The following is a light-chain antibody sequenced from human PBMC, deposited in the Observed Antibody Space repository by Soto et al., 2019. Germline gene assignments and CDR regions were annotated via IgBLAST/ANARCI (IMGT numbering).Light chain of an antibody. J-gene: IGLJ1*01. CDR1: SSDVGAYDY. V-gene: IGLV2-14*01. Sequence: QSALTQPASVSGSPGQSITISCTGTSSDVGAYDYVSWYQQHPGKAPKFMIYEVTHRPSGVSHRFSGSNSGNTASLTISGVQAEDEAAYYCTSYTSSRTYVFGTGTTLTVL. CDR2: EVT. CDR3: TSYTSSRTYV.